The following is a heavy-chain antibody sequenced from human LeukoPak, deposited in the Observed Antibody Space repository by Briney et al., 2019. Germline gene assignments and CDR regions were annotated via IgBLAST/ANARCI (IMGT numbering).Heavy chain of an antibody. V-gene: IGHV3-66*01. D-gene: IGHD4-17*01. CDR1: GFTVSSNY. CDR2: ISSGDST. Sequence: GGSLRLSCAASGFTVSSNYMSWVRQAPGKGLEWVSLISSGDSTYYADSVKGRFTISRDKSKNTLYLQMNSLRAEDTAVYYCAGDEITVTSSIDYWGQGTLVTVSS. CDR3: AGDEITVTSSIDY. J-gene: IGHJ4*02.